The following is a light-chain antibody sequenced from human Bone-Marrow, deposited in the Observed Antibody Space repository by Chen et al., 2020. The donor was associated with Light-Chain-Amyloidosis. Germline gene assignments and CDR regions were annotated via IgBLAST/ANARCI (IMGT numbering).Light chain of an antibody. CDR3: CSYAISVNFFWV. CDR1: SSDIGGYDL. J-gene: IGLJ3*02. V-gene: IGLV2-23*02. CDR2: EVN. Sequence: QSALTQPASVSGSPGQSITISCTGTSSDIGGYDLISWYQRHTGKAPKLIIYEVNQRPSGVSYRVSGSKSGNTASLTISGLQAEDEADHCCCSYAISVNFFWVFCGGTKVT.